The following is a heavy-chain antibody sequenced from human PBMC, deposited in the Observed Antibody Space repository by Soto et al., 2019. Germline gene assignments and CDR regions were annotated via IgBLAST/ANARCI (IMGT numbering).Heavy chain of an antibody. V-gene: IGHV2-5*02. CDR2: IYWDDDK. J-gene: IGHJ5*02. CDR3: AHRPLFPDTAMAHGWFDP. Sequence: SGPTLVNPTPTLTLTCTFSGFSLSTSGVGVGWIRQPPGKALEWLALIYWDDDKRYSPSLKSRLTITKDTSKNQVVLTMTNMDPVDTATYYCAHRPLFPDTAMAHGWFDPWGQGTLVTVSS. CDR1: GFSLSTSGVG. D-gene: IGHD5-18*01.